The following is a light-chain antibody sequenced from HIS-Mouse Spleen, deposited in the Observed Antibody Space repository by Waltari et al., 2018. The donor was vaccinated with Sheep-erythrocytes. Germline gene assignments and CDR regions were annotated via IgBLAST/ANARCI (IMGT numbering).Light chain of an antibody. V-gene: IGLV2-11*01. J-gene: IGLJ2*01. Sequence: QSALTQPRSVSGSPGQSVTISCTGTSSDLGGYNHVSWYQQHPGKAPKPMIYDVSKRPSGVPDRFAGSKSGNTASLTISGLQAEDEADYYCCSYAGSYTLVFGGGTKLTVL. CDR1: SSDLGGYNH. CDR2: DVS. CDR3: CSYAGSYTLV.